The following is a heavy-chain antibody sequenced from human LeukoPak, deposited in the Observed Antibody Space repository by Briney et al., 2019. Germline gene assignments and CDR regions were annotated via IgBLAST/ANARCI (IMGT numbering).Heavy chain of an antibody. Sequence: GGSLRLSCAASGFTFSSYGMHWVRQAPGKGLEWVAVIWYDGSNKYYADSVKGRFTISRDNSKNTLYLQMNSLRAEDTAVYYCARVKVAHRPPRYNWFDPWGQGTLVTVSS. V-gene: IGHV3-33*01. CDR3: ARVKVAHRPPRYNWFDP. CDR1: GFTFSSYG. J-gene: IGHJ5*02. CDR2: IWYDGSNK.